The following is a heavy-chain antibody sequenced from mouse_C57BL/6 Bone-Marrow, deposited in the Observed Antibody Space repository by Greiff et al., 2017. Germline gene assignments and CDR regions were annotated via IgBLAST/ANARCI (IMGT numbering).Heavy chain of an antibody. V-gene: IGHV14-4*01. D-gene: IGHD1-1*01. CDR1: GFNIKDDY. CDR3: TFPFYYDY. CDR2: IDPENGDT. J-gene: IGHJ2*01. Sequence: EVQLQQSGAELVRPGASVKLSCKASGFNIKDDYMHWVKQRPEQGLEWIGWIDPENGDTESASKFQGKATITADTSSNTAYLQLSSLTSEDTAVYYCTFPFYYDYWGQGTTLPVSS.